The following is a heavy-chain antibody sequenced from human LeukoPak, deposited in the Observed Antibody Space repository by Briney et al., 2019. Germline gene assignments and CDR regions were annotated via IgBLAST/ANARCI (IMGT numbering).Heavy chain of an antibody. D-gene: IGHD4-17*01. Sequence: GESLKISRKGSGYSFTTNWIAWVPQMPRKGLEWMGIISPGDSDIRYSPSFQGQVTITVDQPISTAYLRWSRLKASDTAMYYCARQNTVTTVTTWDSPTFSKTIKYSYYGMDVWGQGTTVTVSS. CDR1: GYSFTTNW. CDR3: ARQNTVTTVTTWDSPTFSKTIKYSYYGMDV. CDR2: ISPGDSDI. V-gene: IGHV5-51*01. J-gene: IGHJ6*02.